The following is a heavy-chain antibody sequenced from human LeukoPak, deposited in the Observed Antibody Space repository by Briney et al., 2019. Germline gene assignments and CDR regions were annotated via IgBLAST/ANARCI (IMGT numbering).Heavy chain of an antibody. CDR1: GGPISSSSYY. CDR3: ARHYYYDSSGYYWYFDL. CDR2: IYYSGST. D-gene: IGHD3-22*01. V-gene: IGHV4-39*01. Sequence: TETLFLTCTVPGGPISSSSYYWGWISRPPGKGLEWIGSIYYSGSTYYNPSLHSRVTICVDTFKNQFSLKLSSVIAADTGVYYCARHYYYDSSGYYWYFDLWGRGTLVTVSS. J-gene: IGHJ2*01.